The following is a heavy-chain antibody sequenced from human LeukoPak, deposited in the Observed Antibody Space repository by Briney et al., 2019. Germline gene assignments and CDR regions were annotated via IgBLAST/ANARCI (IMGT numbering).Heavy chain of an antibody. CDR1: GGSFSGYY. V-gene: IGHV4-34*01. D-gene: IGHD3-10*01. Sequence: SETLSLTCAVYGGSFSGYYWSWIRQPPGKGLEWIGEINHSGSTNYNPSLKSRVTISVDTSKNQLSLKLSSVTAADTAVYYCARGRSPGQRGRAFAYWGQGTLVTVSS. J-gene: IGHJ4*02. CDR2: INHSGST. CDR3: ARGRSPGQRGRAFAY.